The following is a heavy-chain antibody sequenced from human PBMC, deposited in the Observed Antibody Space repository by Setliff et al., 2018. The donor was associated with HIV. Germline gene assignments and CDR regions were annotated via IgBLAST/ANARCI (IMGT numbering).Heavy chain of an antibody. D-gene: IGHD1-26*01. CDR1: GSIFSISY. J-gene: IGHJ4*02. Sequence: PGGSLRLSCAATGSIFSISYMHWVRQAPGRGLEWVSLISSDGSTTTYADSVKGRFTISRDNSKNTLFLQMNSLRSADTGTYYCARVDVLLAYAANPRVGALDQWGQGTLVTVSS. V-gene: IGHV3-74*03. CDR3: ARVDVLLAYAANPRVGALDQ. CDR2: ISSDGSTT.